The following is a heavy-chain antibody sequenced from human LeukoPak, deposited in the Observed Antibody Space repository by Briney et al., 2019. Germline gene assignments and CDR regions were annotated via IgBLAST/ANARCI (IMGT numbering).Heavy chain of an antibody. Sequence: KTSETLFLTCTAPGGSISSYYWSWIRQPAGKGLEWIGRMYTSGSTSYNPSPKSRVTMPVATSMNQFTLKLSCVTAADTAVYYCARDQGWLTSSSSGWFDPWGQGTLVTVSS. CDR2: MYTSGST. CDR1: GGSISSYY. J-gene: IGHJ5*02. CDR3: ARDQGWLTSSSSGWFDP. D-gene: IGHD6-13*01. V-gene: IGHV4-4*07.